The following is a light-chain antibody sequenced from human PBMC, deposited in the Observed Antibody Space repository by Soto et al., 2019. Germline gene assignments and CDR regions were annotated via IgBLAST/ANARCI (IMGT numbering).Light chain of an antibody. V-gene: IGKV1-33*01. CDR1: QDIRTS. J-gene: IGKJ3*01. CDR2: GAS. Sequence: DLQMTQSPSSLSASVGARVSITCQASQDIRTSLSWFQQKPGRAPKLLIYGASYLETGVPSRLRGSGSGTDFTFTISSLQPEDIATYYCQHYHNLPPFTFGPGTRVDVK. CDR3: QHYHNLPPFT.